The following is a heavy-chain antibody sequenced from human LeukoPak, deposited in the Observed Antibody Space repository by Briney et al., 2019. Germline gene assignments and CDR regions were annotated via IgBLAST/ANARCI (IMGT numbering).Heavy chain of an antibody. CDR1: GYTFNNYG. D-gene: IGHD3-3*01. CDR3: ARTPLTIFGVVDDY. CDR2: ISTYNGNT. Sequence: ASVKVSCKASGYTFNNYGVSWVRQAPGQGLEWMGWISTYNGNTNYAQKFQGRVTMTTDTSTSTAYMELRSLRSDDTAVYYCARTPLTIFGVVDDYWGQGTLVTVSS. V-gene: IGHV1-18*01. J-gene: IGHJ4*02.